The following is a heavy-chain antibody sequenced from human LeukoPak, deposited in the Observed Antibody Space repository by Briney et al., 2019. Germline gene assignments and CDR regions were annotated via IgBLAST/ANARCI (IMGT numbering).Heavy chain of an antibody. CDR3: AKGPRWDITMVQGLVDY. CDR1: GFTFDDYA. J-gene: IGHJ4*02. D-gene: IGHD3-10*01. CDR2: ISWNSGSI. V-gene: IGHV3-9*01. Sequence: GRSLRLSCAASGFTFDDYAMPWVRQAPGKGLGWVSGISWNSGSIGYADSVKGRFTISRDNAKNSLYLQMNSLRAEDTALYYCAKGPRWDITMVQGLVDYWGQGTLVTVSS.